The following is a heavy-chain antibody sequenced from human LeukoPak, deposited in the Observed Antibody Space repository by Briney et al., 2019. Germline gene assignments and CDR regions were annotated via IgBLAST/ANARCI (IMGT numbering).Heavy chain of an antibody. CDR1: GYTFTGYY. V-gene: IGHV1-2*02. CDR2: INPNSGGT. CDR3: ARARLPGIAVAGTHYYYYGMDV. D-gene: IGHD6-19*01. J-gene: IGHJ6*02. Sequence: ASVKVSCKASGYTFTGYYMHWVRQAPGQGLEWMGWINPNSGGTNYAQKFQGRVTMTRDTSISTAYMELSRLRSDDTAVYYCARARLPGIAVAGTHYYYYGMDVWGQGTTVTVSS.